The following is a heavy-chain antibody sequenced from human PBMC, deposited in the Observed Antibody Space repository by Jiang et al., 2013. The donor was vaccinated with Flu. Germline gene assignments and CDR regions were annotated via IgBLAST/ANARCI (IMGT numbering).Heavy chain of an antibody. D-gene: IGHD4-17*01. Sequence: QLVESGGGVVQPGRSLRLSCAASGFTFSSYGMHWVRQAPGKGLEWVAVISYDGSNKYYADSVKGRFTISRDNSKNTLYLQMNSLRAEDTAVYYCAKDQGSYGDYVDYWGQGTLVTVSS. CDR1: GFTFSSYG. J-gene: IGHJ4*02. CDR2: ISYDGSNK. CDR3: AKDQGSYGDYVDY. V-gene: IGHV3-30*18.